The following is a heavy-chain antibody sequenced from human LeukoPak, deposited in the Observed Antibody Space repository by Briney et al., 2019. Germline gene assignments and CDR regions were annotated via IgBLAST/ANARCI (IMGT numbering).Heavy chain of an antibody. CDR1: GGSISSYY. J-gene: IGHJ5*02. Sequence: SETLSLTCTVSGGSISSYYWSWIRQPPGKGLEWIGYIYYSGSTNYNPSLKSRVTISVDTPKNQFSLKLSSVTAADTAVYYCARDQGYYDSSGSRWFDPWGQGTLVTVSS. D-gene: IGHD3-22*01. CDR3: ARDQGYYDSSGSRWFDP. CDR2: IYYSGST. V-gene: IGHV4-59*01.